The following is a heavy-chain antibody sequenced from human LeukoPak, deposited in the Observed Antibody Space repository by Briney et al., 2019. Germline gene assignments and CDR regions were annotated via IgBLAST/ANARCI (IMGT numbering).Heavy chain of an antibody. D-gene: IGHD1-26*01. CDR2: IKQDGSEK. CDR3: ARDIVGAAD. CDR1: GFTFSSYW. J-gene: IGHJ4*02. Sequence: PGGSLRLSCAASGFTFSSYWMSWVRQAPGKGLEWVANIKQDGSEKNYVESVKGRFTISRDNAKNSLYLHMNSLRAEDTAFYYCARDIVGAADWGQGTLVTVSS. V-gene: IGHV3-7*01.